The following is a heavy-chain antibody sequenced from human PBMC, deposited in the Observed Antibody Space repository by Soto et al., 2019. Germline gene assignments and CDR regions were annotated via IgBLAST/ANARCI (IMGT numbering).Heavy chain of an antibody. CDR1: GDSVSGNSAA. J-gene: IGHJ5*02. V-gene: IGHV6-1*01. CDR2: TYYRSKWYN. CDR3: ARGQRFSDWFDP. Sequence: SQTLSLTCAISGDSVSGNSAAWNWIRQSPSRGLEWLGRTYYRSKWYNDYAVSVKSRITVTPDASKNQFSLRLTSVTAADTAVYYCARGQRFSDWFDPCGQGSLVTVSS. D-gene: IGHD3-3*01.